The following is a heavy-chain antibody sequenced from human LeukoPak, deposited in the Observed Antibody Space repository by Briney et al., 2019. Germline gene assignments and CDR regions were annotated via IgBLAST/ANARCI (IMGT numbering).Heavy chain of an antibody. CDR2: ISSSGSTI. CDR3: ARESFGELSSDFDY. J-gene: IGHJ4*02. D-gene: IGHD3-10*01. Sequence: GGSLRLSCAASGFTFSSYEMNWVRQAPGKGLEWVSYISSSGSTIYYADSVKGRFTISRDNAKNSLYLQMNSLRAEDTAVYYCARESFGELSSDFDYWGQGTLVTVSS. CDR1: GFTFSSYE. V-gene: IGHV3-48*03.